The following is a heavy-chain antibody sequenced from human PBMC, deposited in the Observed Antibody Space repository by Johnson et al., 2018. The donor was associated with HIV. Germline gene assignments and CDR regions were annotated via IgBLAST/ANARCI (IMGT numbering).Heavy chain of an antibody. CDR3: TTDPITMVQETVPGDAFDI. D-gene: IGHD3-10*01. J-gene: IGHJ3*02. CDR1: GFTVSSYA. Sequence: QVQLVESGGGLVQPGGSLRLSCAASGFTVSSYAMHWVRQAPGKGLEWVALISYDASNKYYADSVKGRFTISRDNSKNTLYLQMNSLKTEDTAVYYCTTDPITMVQETVPGDAFDIRGQGTMVTVSS. V-gene: IGHV3-30-3*01. CDR2: ISYDASNK.